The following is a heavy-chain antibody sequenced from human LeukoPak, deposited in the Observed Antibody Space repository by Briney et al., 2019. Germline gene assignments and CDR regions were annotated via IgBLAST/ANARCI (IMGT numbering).Heavy chain of an antibody. Sequence: GGSLRLSCAASRFTFSDYYMSWIRQAPGKGLQWVSYIGSSGTTIYYADSVQGRFTISRDNAKNSLSLQMNSLRAEDTAVYYCARDFLRIAVAGLFDYWGQGTLVTVSS. J-gene: IGHJ4*02. V-gene: IGHV3-11*04. CDR3: ARDFLRIAVAGLFDY. D-gene: IGHD6-19*01. CDR2: IGSSGTTI. CDR1: RFTFSDYY.